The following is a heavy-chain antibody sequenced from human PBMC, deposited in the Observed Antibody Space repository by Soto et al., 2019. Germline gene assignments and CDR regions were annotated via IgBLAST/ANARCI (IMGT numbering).Heavy chain of an antibody. V-gene: IGHV1-2*04. CDR1: GYTFTGYY. CDR3: AREVAAAGTAAMRGIDY. D-gene: IGHD6-13*01. CDR2: INPNSGGT. J-gene: IGHJ4*02. Sequence: ASVKVSCKASGYTFTGYYMHWVRQAPGQGLEWMGWINPNSGGTNYAQKFQGWVTMTRDTSISTAYMELSRLRSDDTAVYYCAREVAAAGTAAMRGIDYWGQGTLVTVSS.